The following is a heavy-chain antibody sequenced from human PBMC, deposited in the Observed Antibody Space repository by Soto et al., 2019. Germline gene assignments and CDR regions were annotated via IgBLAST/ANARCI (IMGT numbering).Heavy chain of an antibody. D-gene: IGHD4-17*01. CDR2: IYYSGST. J-gene: IGHJ1*01. V-gene: IGHV4-39*01. Sequence: SETLSLTCTVSGGSISSSSYYWGWIRQPPGKGLEWIGSIYYSGSTYYNPSLKSRVTISVDTSKNQFSLKLSSVTAADTAVYYCARHIRTLYGDYAPFQHWGQGTLVTVSS. CDR3: ARHIRTLYGDYAPFQH. CDR1: GGSISSSSYY.